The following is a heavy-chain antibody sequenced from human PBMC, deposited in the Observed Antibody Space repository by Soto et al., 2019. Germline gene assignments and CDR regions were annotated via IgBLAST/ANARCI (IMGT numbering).Heavy chain of an antibody. CDR1: GYFFTDYY. V-gene: IGHV1-2*02. CDR2: INPNSGGT. CDR3: ARDAGQSRDIFDI. J-gene: IGHJ3*02. D-gene: IGHD2-15*01. Sequence: GASVKVSCKASGYFFTDYYIHWVRQAPGQGLEWMGWINPNSGGTTFAEKFEARVTLTRDTSISTVYMELSRLRSDDTAVYYCARDAGQSRDIFDIWRQGTMVTVSS.